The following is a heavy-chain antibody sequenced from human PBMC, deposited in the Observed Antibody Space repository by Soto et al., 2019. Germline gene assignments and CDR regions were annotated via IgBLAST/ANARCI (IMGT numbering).Heavy chain of an antibody. CDR2: ISYDGSNK. V-gene: IGHV3-30-3*01. CDR3: ARERRAPNFDC. Sequence: GGSLRLSCAASGFTFSSYAMHWVRQAPGKGLEWVAVISYDGSNKYYAASVKGRFTISRDNSKNTLYLQMNSLRAEDTAVYYCARERRAPNFDCWGKGTLATASS. CDR1: GFTFSSYA. J-gene: IGHJ4*02.